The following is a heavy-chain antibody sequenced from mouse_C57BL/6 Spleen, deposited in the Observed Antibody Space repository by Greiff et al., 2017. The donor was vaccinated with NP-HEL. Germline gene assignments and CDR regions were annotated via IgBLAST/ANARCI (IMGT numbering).Heavy chain of an antibody. V-gene: IGHV6-3*01. J-gene: IGHJ2*01. CDR3: TALYYYGSHFDY. Sequence: EVKVVESGGGLVQPGGSMKLSCVASGFTFSNYWMNWVRQSPEKGLEWVAHIRLKSDKYATHYAESVKGRFTISRDDSKSSVYLQMNNLRAEDTGIYYCTALYYYGSHFDYWGQGTTLTVSS. CDR1: GFTFSNYW. D-gene: IGHD1-1*01. CDR2: IRLKSDKYAT.